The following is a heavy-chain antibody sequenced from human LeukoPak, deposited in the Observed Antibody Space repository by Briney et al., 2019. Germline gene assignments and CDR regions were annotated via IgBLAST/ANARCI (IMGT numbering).Heavy chain of an antibody. CDR3: ARGTYDSSGYYYFDY. J-gene: IGHJ4*02. D-gene: IGHD3-22*01. Sequence: SETLSLTCTVSGGSISNYYWSWIRQPPGKGLEWIGYIYYSGSTNYNPSLKSRVTISVDTSKNQFSLKLSSVTAADTAVYYCARGTYDSSGYYYFDYWGQGTLVTVSS. CDR1: GGSISNYY. V-gene: IGHV4-59*01. CDR2: IYYSGST.